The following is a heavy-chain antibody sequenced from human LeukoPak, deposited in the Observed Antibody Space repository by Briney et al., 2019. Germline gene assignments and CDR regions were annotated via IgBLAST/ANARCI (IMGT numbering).Heavy chain of an antibody. J-gene: IGHJ4*02. V-gene: IGHV3-74*01. CDR3: ARARLGYIGD. CDR2: INSDGSSK. Sequence: GGSLRLSCAASGFTFSSSWMHWVRQAPGKGLVWVSHINSDGSSKSYADSVKGRFTISRDNAKNTLYLQMSSLKAEDTAVYYCARARLGYIGDWGQGTLVTVSS. CDR1: GFTFSSSW. D-gene: IGHD5-24*01.